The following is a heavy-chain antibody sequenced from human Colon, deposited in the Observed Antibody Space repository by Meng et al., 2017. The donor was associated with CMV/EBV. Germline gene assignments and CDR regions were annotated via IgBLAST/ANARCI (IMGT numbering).Heavy chain of an antibody. CDR1: GYTLISYY. D-gene: IGHD2-15*01. J-gene: IGHJ5*02. CDR2: INPSDGGT. V-gene: IGHV1-46*01. CDR3: ARGYCSGGQCPLDP. Sequence: ASVKVSCKASGYTLISYYIHWVRQAPGQGLEWMGTINPSDGGTSHAQKFQGRVTLTRDTSTSTVYMELSSLRSEDTAMYYCARGYCSGGQCPLDPWGQGTVVTVSS.